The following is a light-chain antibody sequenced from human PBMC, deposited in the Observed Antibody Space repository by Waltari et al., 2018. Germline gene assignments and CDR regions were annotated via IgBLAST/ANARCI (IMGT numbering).Light chain of an antibody. CDR3: SSYTSSSTVV. CDR1: SSDVGGINY. J-gene: IGLJ2*01. CDR2: EVS. V-gene: IGLV2-14*01. Sequence: QSALTQPASVSGSPGQSLTISCTGTSSDVGGINYVSLYQQHPGKAPKLMLYEVSNRPSGVSNRFSGSKSGNTASLTISGLQAEDEADYYCSSYTSSSTVVFGGGTKLTVL.